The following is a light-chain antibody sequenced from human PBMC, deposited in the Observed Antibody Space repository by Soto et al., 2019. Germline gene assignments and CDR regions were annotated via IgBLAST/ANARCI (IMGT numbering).Light chain of an antibody. CDR3: QQTYSTPRT. Sequence: DIQMTQSPSSLSASVGDRVTITCRASQDIAIYLAWYQKKPGEAPKMLIYAASNLASGVASRFSGRGSGTDFNFTIGSLQPEDFATYYCQQTYSTPRTFGQGTKVDIK. J-gene: IGKJ2*01. V-gene: IGKV1-39*01. CDR2: AAS. CDR1: QDIAIY.